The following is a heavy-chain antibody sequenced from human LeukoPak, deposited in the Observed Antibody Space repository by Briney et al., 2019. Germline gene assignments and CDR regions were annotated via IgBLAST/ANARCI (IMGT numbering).Heavy chain of an antibody. CDR3: AKVAQPFYDFWSGGFDY. CDR2: IWYDGSEK. CDR1: GFTFSQFG. V-gene: IGHV3-33*06. D-gene: IGHD3-3*01. Sequence: PRGSLRLSCAASGFTFSQFGMHWVRQAPGKGLEWVAIIWYDGSEKFYGDSVKGRFTISRDNSKNTLYLQMNSLRAEDTAVYYCAKVAQPFYDFWSGGFDYWGQGTLVTVSS. J-gene: IGHJ4*02.